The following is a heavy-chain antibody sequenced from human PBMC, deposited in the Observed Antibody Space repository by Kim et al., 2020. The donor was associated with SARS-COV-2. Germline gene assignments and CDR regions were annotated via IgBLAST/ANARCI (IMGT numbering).Heavy chain of an antibody. CDR1: GFTFSSYE. CDR2: ISSSGSTI. V-gene: IGHV3-48*03. J-gene: IGHJ6*02. D-gene: IGHD6-13*01. CDR3: ARDPYSSSYNYYDMDV. Sequence: GGSLRLSCAASGFTFSSYEMNWVRQAPGKGLEWVSYISSSGSTIYYADSVKGRFTISRDNAKNSLYLQMNSLRAEDTSVYYCARDPYSSSYNYYDMDVWGQGITVTIYS.